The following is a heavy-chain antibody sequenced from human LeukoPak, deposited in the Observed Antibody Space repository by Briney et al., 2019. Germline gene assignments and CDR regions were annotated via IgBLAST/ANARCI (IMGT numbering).Heavy chain of an antibody. CDR2: FCLGRDT. CDR1: GDSVTNDFF. D-gene: IGHD1-14*01. Sequence: SETLTLTCTVSGDSVTNDFFWGWVRQPPGKELEWIGSFCLGRDTYYRPSLKSRVTISVDTSKNQFSLNLNSVTAADTAVYYCARWASISREPGGFFDHWGQGTLVTVSS. V-gene: IGHV4-38-2*02. CDR3: ARWASISREPGGFFDH. J-gene: IGHJ4*02.